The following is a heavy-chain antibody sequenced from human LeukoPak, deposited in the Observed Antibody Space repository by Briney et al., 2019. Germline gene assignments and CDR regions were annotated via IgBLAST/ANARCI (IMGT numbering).Heavy chain of an antibody. Sequence: PGGSLRLSCAASGFTFSSYAMSWVRQAPGKGLEWVSAISGSGGSTYYADSVKGRFTISRDNAKNSLYLQMNSLRAEDTAVYYCARGVVGSGSYYNVWGHRQQRFDPWGQGTLVTVSS. CDR1: GFTFSSYA. CDR2: ISGSGGST. J-gene: IGHJ5*02. V-gene: IGHV3-23*01. CDR3: ARGVVGSGSYYNVWGHRQQRFDP. D-gene: IGHD3-10*01.